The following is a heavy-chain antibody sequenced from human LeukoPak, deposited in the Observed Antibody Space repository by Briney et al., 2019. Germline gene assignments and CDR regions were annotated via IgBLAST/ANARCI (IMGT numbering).Heavy chain of an antibody. D-gene: IGHD2-2*01. CDR3: AKFYVV. CDR1: GFIFSAYS. J-gene: IGHJ4*02. V-gene: IGHV3-7*05. Sequence: GGSLRLSCTASGFIFSAYSMTWVRQAPGKGLEWVANINQDGSETHYADSVKGRFTFSRDNAKNLLYLQMNSLRVGGTAVYYCAKFYVVRGQGTLVTVSS. CDR2: INQDGSET.